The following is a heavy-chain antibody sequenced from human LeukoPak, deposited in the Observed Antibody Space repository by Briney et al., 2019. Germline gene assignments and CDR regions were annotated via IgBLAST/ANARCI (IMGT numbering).Heavy chain of an antibody. CDR2: SNHSGST. Sequence: PSETLSLTCAVYGGSFSGYYWSWIRQPPGKGLEWIGESNHSGSTNYNPSLKSRVTISVDTSKNQFSLKLSSVTAADTAVYYCARGSGIAVAGTFDYWGQGTLVTVSS. CDR1: GGSFSGYY. D-gene: IGHD6-19*01. CDR3: ARGSGIAVAGTFDY. J-gene: IGHJ4*02. V-gene: IGHV4-34*01.